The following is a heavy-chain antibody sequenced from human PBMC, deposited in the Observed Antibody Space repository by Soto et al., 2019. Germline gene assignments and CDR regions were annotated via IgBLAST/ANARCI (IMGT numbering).Heavy chain of an antibody. J-gene: IGHJ3*02. Sequence: SETLSLTCTVSGGSISSYYWSWIRQPPGKGLEWIGYIYYSGSTNYNPSLKSRVTISVDTSKNQFSLKLSSVTAADTAVYYCARVPLYYDILTGPNDAFDIWGQGTMVTVSS. CDR1: GGSISSYY. V-gene: IGHV4-59*01. CDR3: ARVPLYYDILTGPNDAFDI. CDR2: IYYSGST. D-gene: IGHD3-9*01.